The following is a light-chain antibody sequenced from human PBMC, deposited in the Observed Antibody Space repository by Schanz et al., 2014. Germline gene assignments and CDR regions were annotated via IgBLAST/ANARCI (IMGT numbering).Light chain of an antibody. CDR2: DVN. V-gene: IGLV2-14*03. CDR1: SSDVGGYDY. Sequence: QSALTQPASVSGSPGQSITISCTGTSSDVGGYDYVSWYQQHPGKAPQLIIFDVNKRPSGVSPAFSGSRSGNTASLTISGLQAEDEADYYCSSYAGSNFVVFGGGTKLTVL. CDR3: SSYAGSNFVV. J-gene: IGLJ2*01.